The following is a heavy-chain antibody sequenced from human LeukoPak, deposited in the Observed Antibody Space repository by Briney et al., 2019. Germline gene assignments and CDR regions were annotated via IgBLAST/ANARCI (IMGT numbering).Heavy chain of an antibody. CDR3: ATITISGNVWSFSDVRIDH. CDR2: MYHSGNT. Sequence: SETLSLTCDVSGFSISSGYYWCWIRQAPGKGLEWIGSMYHSGNTYYNPSLKSRVTISEDMSKNRLSMTLNSVAASDTAVYYCATITISGNVWSFSDVRIDHWGQGTLVTVSS. D-gene: IGHD6-19*01. CDR1: GFSISSGYY. V-gene: IGHV4-38-2*01. J-gene: IGHJ4*02.